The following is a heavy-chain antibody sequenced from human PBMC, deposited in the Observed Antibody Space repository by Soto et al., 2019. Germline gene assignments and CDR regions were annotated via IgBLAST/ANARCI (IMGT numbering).Heavy chain of an antibody. V-gene: IGHV4-59*13. CDR1: GDSTINSY. CDR2: LSYNGGT. J-gene: IGHJ5*02. Sequence: SETLSLTCTVSGDSTINSYWSWIRQAPGKGPEWLGYLSYNGGTNHNPSLQGRATMSVDTSQNRFSLNLNSVTAADTAVHYCARGGTWQLVDLWGQGILVTVSS. CDR3: ARGGTWQLVDL. D-gene: IGHD6-6*01.